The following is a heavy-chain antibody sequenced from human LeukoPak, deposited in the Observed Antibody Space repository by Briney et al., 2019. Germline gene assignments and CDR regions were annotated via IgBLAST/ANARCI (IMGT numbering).Heavy chain of an antibody. CDR2: ISPYNGNT. D-gene: IGHD2-15*01. V-gene: IGHV1-18*01. CDR1: GYTFTTYY. CDR3: ARPLTRWLFDGFDI. J-gene: IGHJ3*02. Sequence: GASVKVSCKASGYTFTTYYITWVRQAPGQGLECMGWISPYNGNTNYAQKLQGRVTMTTDTSTSTAYMELTSLTSDDTAVYFCARPLTRWLFDGFDIWCQGTMVTVSS.